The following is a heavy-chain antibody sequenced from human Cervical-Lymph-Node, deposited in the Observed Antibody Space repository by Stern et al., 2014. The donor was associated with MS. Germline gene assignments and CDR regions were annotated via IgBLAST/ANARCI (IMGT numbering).Heavy chain of an antibody. J-gene: IGHJ6*01. CDR1: GDTFTDYA. V-gene: IGHV1-69*06. CDR2: ITPMFNSA. D-gene: IGHD1-1*01. Sequence: QMQLVQSGGEVKKPGSSVKVSCKASGDTFTDYASSWVRQAPGPGPEWMGGITPMFNSADYPQKVQGRLTITADKSRSTAYMELSSLTSDDTAVYYCAREVGSLAMDVWGQGTTVIVSS. CDR3: AREVGSLAMDV.